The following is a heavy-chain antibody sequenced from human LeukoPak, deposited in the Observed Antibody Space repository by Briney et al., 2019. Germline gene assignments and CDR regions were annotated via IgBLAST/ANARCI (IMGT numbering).Heavy chain of an antibody. J-gene: IGHJ6*03. CDR3: ARTTEGYCRGRSCYSYYYYMDV. CDR2: IYHSGST. D-gene: IGHD2-15*01. Sequence: LETLSLTCTVSGYSISSGYYWGWIRQPPGKGLEWIGSIYHSGSTYYNPSLKSRVTISVDTSKNQFSLKLSSVTAADTAVYYCARTTEGYCRGRSCYSYYYYMDVWGKGTTVTVSS. CDR1: GYSISSGYY. V-gene: IGHV4-38-2*02.